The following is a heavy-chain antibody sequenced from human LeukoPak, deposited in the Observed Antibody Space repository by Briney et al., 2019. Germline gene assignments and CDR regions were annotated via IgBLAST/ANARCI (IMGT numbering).Heavy chain of an antibody. J-gene: IGHJ4*02. CDR3: AKGPPGYCSGGSCYSYDY. D-gene: IGHD2-15*01. Sequence: PGGSLRLSCAASGFTVSDNYMSWVRQAPGKGLEWVSAISGSGGSTYYADSVKGRFTISRDNSKNTLYLQMNSLRAEDTAVYYCAKGPPGYCSGGSCYSYDYWGQGTLVTVSS. V-gene: IGHV3-23*01. CDR1: GFTVSDNY. CDR2: ISGSGGST.